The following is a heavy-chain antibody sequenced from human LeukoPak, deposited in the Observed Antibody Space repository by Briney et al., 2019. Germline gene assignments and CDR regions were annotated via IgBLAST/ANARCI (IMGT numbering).Heavy chain of an antibody. CDR2: ISGSGGST. V-gene: IGHV3-23*01. J-gene: IGHJ5*02. Sequence: PGGSLRLSCAASGFTFSSYAMSWVRQAPGKGLEWVSAISGSGGSTYYADSVKGRFTISRDNSKNTLYLQMNSLRAEDTAVYYCAKLIAAAGTAGWFDPWGQGTLVTVSS. CDR1: GFTFSSYA. CDR3: AKLIAAAGTAGWFDP. D-gene: IGHD6-13*01.